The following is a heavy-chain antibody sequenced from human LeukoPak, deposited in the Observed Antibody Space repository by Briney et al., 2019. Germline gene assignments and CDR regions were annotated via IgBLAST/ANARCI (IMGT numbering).Heavy chain of an antibody. CDR2: ISYDGKIK. Sequence: GGSLRLSCAASGFTFRTSPMHWVRQAPGKGLEWVAVISYDGKIKVYADSVKGRFTISRDIAKNMLYLEMNSLRTEDTAVYYCARDPQRGAPDYFDSWGQGTLVTVS. CDR1: GFTFRTSP. D-gene: IGHD6-25*01. J-gene: IGHJ4*02. V-gene: IGHV3-30*04. CDR3: ARDPQRGAPDYFDS.